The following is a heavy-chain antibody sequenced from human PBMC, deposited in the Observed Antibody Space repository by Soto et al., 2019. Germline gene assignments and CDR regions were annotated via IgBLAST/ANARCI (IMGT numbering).Heavy chain of an antibody. J-gene: IGHJ4*02. CDR1: GYSFTSYW. CDR2: IYPGDSDT. Sequence: PGESLKISCQGSGYSFTSYWIGWVRQMPGKGLEWMGIIYPGDSDTRYSPSFQGQVTISADNSISNAYLQWSSLKASDTAMYYCARERGYSGYEVDYWGQGTLVTVSS. D-gene: IGHD5-12*01. CDR3: ARERGYSGYEVDY. V-gene: IGHV5-51*01.